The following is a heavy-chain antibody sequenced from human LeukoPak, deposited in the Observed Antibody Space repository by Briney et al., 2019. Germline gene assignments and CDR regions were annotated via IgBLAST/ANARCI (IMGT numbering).Heavy chain of an antibody. D-gene: IGHD2-15*01. V-gene: IGHV3-66*01. Sequence: GGSLRLSCAASGFTVSSNYTSWVRQAPGKGLEWVSVIYSGGSTYYADSVKGRFTISRDNSKNTLYLQMNSLRAEDTAVYYCARDRCSGGICPYYFDYWGQGTLVTVSS. J-gene: IGHJ4*02. CDR3: ARDRCSGGICPYYFDY. CDR1: GFTVSSNY. CDR2: IYSGGST.